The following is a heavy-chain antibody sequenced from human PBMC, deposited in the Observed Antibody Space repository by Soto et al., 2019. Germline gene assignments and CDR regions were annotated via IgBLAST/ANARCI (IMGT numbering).Heavy chain of an antibody. CDR2: INPNSGGT. Sequence: ASVKVSCKASGYTLTGYYMHWVRQAPGQGLEWMGWINPNSGGTNYAQKFQGWVTMTRDTSISTAYMELSRLRSDDTAVYYCAREGRRIVVVPAARRDNWFDPWGQGTLVTVSS. CDR1: GYTLTGYY. J-gene: IGHJ5*02. CDR3: AREGRRIVVVPAARRDNWFDP. V-gene: IGHV1-2*04. D-gene: IGHD2-2*01.